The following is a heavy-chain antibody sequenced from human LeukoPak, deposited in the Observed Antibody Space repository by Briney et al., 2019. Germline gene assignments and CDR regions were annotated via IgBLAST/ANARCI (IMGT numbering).Heavy chain of an antibody. CDR1: GYTFTGYY. D-gene: IGHD1-26*01. J-gene: IGHJ4*02. CDR3: ARDLGFVGATSGFDY. Sequence: ASVKVSCKASGYTFTGYYMHWVRQAPGQGLEWMGRINPNSGGTNYAQKFQGRVTMTRDTSISTAYMELSRLRSDDTAVYYCARDLGFVGATSGFDYCGQATLVTASS. CDR2: INPNSGGT. V-gene: IGHV1-2*06.